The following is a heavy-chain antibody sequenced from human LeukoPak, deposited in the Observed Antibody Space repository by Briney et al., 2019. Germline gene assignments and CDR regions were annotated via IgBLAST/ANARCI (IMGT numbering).Heavy chain of an antibody. D-gene: IGHD6-19*01. CDR1: GFTFGSNW. V-gene: IGHV3-7*01. CDR3: ARDPSTASAWFYFDL. Sequence: GGSLRLSCAASGFTFGSNWMSWVRQAPGKGLEWVAHINQDGSVGYYVDSVKGRFTISRDNTKNSLYLQMNNLRVDDTAIYYCARDPSTASAWFYFDLWGQGTLVTVSS. CDR2: INQDGSVG. J-gene: IGHJ4*02.